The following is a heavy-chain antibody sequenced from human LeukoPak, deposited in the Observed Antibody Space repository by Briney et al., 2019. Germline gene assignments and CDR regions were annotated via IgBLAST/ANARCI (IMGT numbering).Heavy chain of an antibody. CDR1: GGSIRSYY. CDR3: ARVLPYSSGWGVDY. D-gene: IGHD6-19*01. CDR2: IYYSGST. J-gene: IGHJ4*02. Sequence: SETLSLTCTVSGGSIRSYYWSWIRQPPGKGLEWIGYIYYSGSTNYNPSLKSRVTISVDTSKNQFSLNLSSVTAADTAVYYCARVLPYSSGWGVDYWGQGTLVTVSS. V-gene: IGHV4-59*01.